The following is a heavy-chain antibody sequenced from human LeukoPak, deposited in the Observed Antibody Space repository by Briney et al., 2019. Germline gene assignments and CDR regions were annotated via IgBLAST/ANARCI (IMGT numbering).Heavy chain of an antibody. Sequence: SETLSLTCAVYGGSFSGYYWSWIRQPPGKGLEWIGEINHSGSTNYNPSLKSRVTISVDTSKNQFSLKLSSVTAADTAVYYCAREPLAAAGVRWFDPWGQGTLVTVSS. D-gene: IGHD6-13*01. CDR1: GGSFSGYY. J-gene: IGHJ5*02. V-gene: IGHV4-34*01. CDR3: AREPLAAAGVRWFDP. CDR2: INHSGST.